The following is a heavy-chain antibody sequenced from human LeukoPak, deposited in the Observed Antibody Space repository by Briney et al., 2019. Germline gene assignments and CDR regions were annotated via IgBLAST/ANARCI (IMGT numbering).Heavy chain of an antibody. Sequence: GGSLRLSCAASGFTFSNAWMSWVRQAPGKGLEWVGRIKSKTDGGTTDYAAPVKGRFTISRDDSKNTLYLQMNSLKTEDTAVYYCTLFWSGYYRVSRPSTRNDYWGHGTLVTVSS. J-gene: IGHJ4*01. D-gene: IGHD3-3*01. CDR1: GFTFSNAW. CDR2: IKSKTDGGTT. V-gene: IGHV3-15*01. CDR3: TLFWSGYYRVSRPSTRNDY.